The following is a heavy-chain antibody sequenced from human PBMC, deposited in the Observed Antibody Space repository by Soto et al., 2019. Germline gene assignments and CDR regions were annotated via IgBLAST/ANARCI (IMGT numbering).Heavy chain of an antibody. D-gene: IGHD2-15*01. CDR1: GFTFSNYW. CDR3: ACSRRPARLGPKGAIDY. Sequence: EVHLVESGGAVVQPGGSLRLSCATSGFTFSNYWMHWVRQVPGRGLVWVSRIDTDGSTTSYADFAKGRFTISRDNAKSTLRLQMNSMRAEDTAIYYCACSRRPARLGPKGAIDYWGQGTLVTVSS. J-gene: IGHJ4*02. CDR2: IDTDGSTT. V-gene: IGHV3-74*01.